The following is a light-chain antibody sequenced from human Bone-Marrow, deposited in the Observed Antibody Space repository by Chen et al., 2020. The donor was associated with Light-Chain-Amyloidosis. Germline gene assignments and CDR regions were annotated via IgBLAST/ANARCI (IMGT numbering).Light chain of an antibody. CDR3: QSADSSGTYEVI. CDR1: DLPTKY. J-gene: IGLJ2*01. CDR2: RDT. Sequence: SSVLTPPPSASVSPGKTAGTPCSGDDLPTKYAYWYQQKPGQAPVLVIHRDTERPSGISERFSGSSSGTTATLTISGVQAEDEADYHCQSADSSGTYEVIFGGGTKLTVL. V-gene: IGLV3-25*03.